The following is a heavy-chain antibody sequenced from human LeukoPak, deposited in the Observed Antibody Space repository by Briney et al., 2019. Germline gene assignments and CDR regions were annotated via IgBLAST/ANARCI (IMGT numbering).Heavy chain of an antibody. V-gene: IGHV4-59*01. J-gene: IGHJ4*02. CDR1: GASISSYY. D-gene: IGHD3-22*01. CDR3: ARVGHYDESSGPFDY. CDR2: IHYSGST. Sequence: SETLSLTCTVSGASISSYYWSWIRQPPGKGLEWIGYIHYSGSTNFNPSLESRVTTSVDTSKNQFSLNLSSVTAADTAVYYCARVGHYDESSGPFDYWGQGTLVTVSS.